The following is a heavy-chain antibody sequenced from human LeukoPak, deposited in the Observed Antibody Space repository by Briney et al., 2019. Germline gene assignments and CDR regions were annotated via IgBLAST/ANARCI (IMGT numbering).Heavy chain of an antibody. D-gene: IGHD6-19*01. CDR1: GGTFSSYA. V-gene: IGHV1-69*13. J-gene: IGHJ5*02. CDR3: ARQALAVAGMNWFDP. Sequence: ASVEVSCKASGGTFSSYAISWVRQAPGQGLEWMGGIIPIFGTANYAQKFQGRVTITADESTSTAYMELSSLRSEDTAVYYCARQALAVAGMNWFDPWGQGTLVTVSS. CDR2: IIPIFGTA.